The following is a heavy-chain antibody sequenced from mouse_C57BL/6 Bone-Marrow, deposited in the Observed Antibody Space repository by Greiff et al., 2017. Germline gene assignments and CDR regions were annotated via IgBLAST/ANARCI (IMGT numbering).Heavy chain of an antibody. J-gene: IGHJ1*03. V-gene: IGHV1-76*01. Sequence: VQLQQSGPELVRPGASVKLSCKASGYTFTDYYINWVKQRPGQGLEWIARIYPGSGDTFYNEKFKGKATLTVEKSSSTAYMQLSSLTSEDSAVFLCARSGITTVIATYWYFDVWGTGTTLTVSS. CDR3: ARSGITTVIATYWYFDV. CDR2: IYPGSGDT. D-gene: IGHD1-1*01. CDR1: GYTFTDYY.